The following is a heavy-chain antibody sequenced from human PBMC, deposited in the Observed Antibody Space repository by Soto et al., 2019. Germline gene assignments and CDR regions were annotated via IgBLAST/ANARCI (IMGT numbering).Heavy chain of an antibody. J-gene: IGHJ5*02. CDR2: IYYSGST. CDR1: GGSISSSSYY. Sequence: QLQLQESGPGLVKPSETLSLTCTVSGGSISSSSYYWGWIRQPPGKGLEWIGSIYYSGSTYYNPSLKSRVTISVDTSKNQCSLKLSSVTAADTAVYYCARQGYDFWSGYYTTTRPFDPWGQGTLVTVSS. V-gene: IGHV4-39*01. D-gene: IGHD3-3*01. CDR3: ARQGYDFWSGYYTTTRPFDP.